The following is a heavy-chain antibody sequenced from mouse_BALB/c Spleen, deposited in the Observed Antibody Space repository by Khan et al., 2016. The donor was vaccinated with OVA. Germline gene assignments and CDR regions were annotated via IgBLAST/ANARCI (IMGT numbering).Heavy chain of an antibody. CDR1: GFTFSSYG. J-gene: IGHJ4*01. CDR3: SRQTPALHAMDY. V-gene: IGHV5-6*01. CDR2: ISSGGSYT. Sequence: EVELVESGGDLVKPGGSLKLSCAASGFTFSSYGMSWVRQTPDKRLEWVATISSGGSYTYYPDSVKGRFTIYTDNAKNTLYLQMTSLTSEDTAMYYCSRQTPALHAMDYWGQGTSVTVSS.